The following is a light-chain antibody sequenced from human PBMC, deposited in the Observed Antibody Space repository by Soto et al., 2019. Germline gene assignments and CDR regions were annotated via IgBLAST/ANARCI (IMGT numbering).Light chain of an antibody. V-gene: IGKV3-20*01. CDR1: QSVNIN. Sequence: EIVMTQSPATLSVSPGERATLSCRASQSVNINLAWYQQKPGQAPRLLISDASSRATDVPDRFSGSGSGTDFTLTITRLEPEDFAVYYCQQYGDSPVTFGQGTKVDI. CDR3: QQYGDSPVT. CDR2: DAS. J-gene: IGKJ1*01.